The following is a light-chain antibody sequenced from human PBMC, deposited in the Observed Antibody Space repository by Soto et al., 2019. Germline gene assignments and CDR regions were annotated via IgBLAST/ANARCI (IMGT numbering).Light chain of an antibody. CDR1: QSISSW. CDR2: KAS. CDR3: QQYNSYWIT. Sequence: DIQMTQSPSTLSASVGDRVTITCRASQSISSWLAWYQQKPGKAPKLLIYKASNLESGVPSRVSGSGSGTEFALTISSLQPDDFATYYCQQYNSYWITFGPGTKVDIK. J-gene: IGKJ3*01. V-gene: IGKV1-5*03.